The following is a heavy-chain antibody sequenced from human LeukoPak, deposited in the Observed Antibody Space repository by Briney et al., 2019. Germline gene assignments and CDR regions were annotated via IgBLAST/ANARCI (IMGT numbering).Heavy chain of an antibody. CDR2: IYYSGST. V-gene: IGHV4-31*03. D-gene: IGHD3-10*01. J-gene: IGHJ3*02. Sequence: SETLSLTCTVSGGSISSGGYYWSWIRQHPGKGLEWIGYIYYSGSTFYNPSLKSRVTISVDTSKNQFSPKLSSVTAADTAVYSCARAEKITMVRGVIPDAFDIWGQGTMVTVSS. CDR3: ARAEKITMVRGVIPDAFDI. CDR1: GGSISSGGYY.